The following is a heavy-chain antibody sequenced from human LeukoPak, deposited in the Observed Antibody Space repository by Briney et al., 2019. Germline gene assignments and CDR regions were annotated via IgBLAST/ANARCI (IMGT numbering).Heavy chain of an antibody. CDR2: IKQDGSVR. Sequence: PGGSLRLSCAASGFTFSTYWMSWVRQAPGKGLEWVANIKQDGSVRYYVDSVKGRFTISRDNAKNSLYLQMNSLRAEDTAVYYCARDIGYCSGGSCSAFDYWGQGTLVTVSS. CDR3: ARDIGYCSGGSCSAFDY. CDR1: GFTFSTYW. D-gene: IGHD2-15*01. J-gene: IGHJ4*02. V-gene: IGHV3-7*01.